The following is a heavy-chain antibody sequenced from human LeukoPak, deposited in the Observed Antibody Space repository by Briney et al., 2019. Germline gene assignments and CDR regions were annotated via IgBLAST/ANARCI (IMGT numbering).Heavy chain of an antibody. D-gene: IGHD3-3*01. Sequence: PGGSLRLSCAASGFTFSSYSMNWVRQAPGKGLEWVSYISSSSSTIYYADSVKGRFTISRDNAKNSLYLQMNSLRDEDTAVYYCAREPPPLLRFLEWYCDYWGQGTLVTVSS. CDR3: AREPPPLLRFLEWYCDY. CDR2: ISSSSSTI. V-gene: IGHV3-48*02. CDR1: GFTFSSYS. J-gene: IGHJ4*02.